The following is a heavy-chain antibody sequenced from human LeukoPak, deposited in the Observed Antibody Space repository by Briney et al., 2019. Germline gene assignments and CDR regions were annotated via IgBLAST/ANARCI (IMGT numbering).Heavy chain of an antibody. CDR3: ARVPKYSSSWYFNWFDP. V-gene: IGHV3-20*04. CDR2: INGNGGST. D-gene: IGHD6-13*01. CDR1: GFTFDNYG. J-gene: IGHJ5*02. Sequence: GGSLRLSCAASGFTFDNYGMSWVRHVPGKGLEWVSSINGNGGSTAYTDSVKGRFTISRDNAKNTLYLQMNSLRAEDTAVYYCARVPKYSSSWYFNWFDPWGQGTLVTVSS.